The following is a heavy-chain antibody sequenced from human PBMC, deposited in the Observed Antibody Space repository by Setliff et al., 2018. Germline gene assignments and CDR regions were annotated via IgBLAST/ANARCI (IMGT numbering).Heavy chain of an antibody. CDR2: ISAYNGNT. Sequence: RASVKVSCKASGYTFTSYGISWVRQAPGQGLEWMGWISAYNGNTNYAQKPQGRVTMTTDTSTSTAYMELRSLRSDDTAVYYCARDPSLYCSSTSCSPHWFDPWGQGTLVTVSS. D-gene: IGHD2-2*01. J-gene: IGHJ5*02. CDR1: GYTFTSYG. V-gene: IGHV1-18*01. CDR3: ARDPSLYCSSTSCSPHWFDP.